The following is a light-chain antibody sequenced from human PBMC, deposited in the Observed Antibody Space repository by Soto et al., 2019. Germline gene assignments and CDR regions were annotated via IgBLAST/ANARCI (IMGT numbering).Light chain of an antibody. CDR2: KAS. CDR1: QSISSW. Sequence: DIQMTQSPPTLSASVGDRVTITCRASQSISSWLAWYQQKPGKAPKPLIYKASSLESGVPSRFSGSRSRTEFTLTISSLQPDDFASYYCQQYHSSPYTFGQGTKLEIK. CDR3: QQYHSSPYT. J-gene: IGKJ2*01. V-gene: IGKV1-5*03.